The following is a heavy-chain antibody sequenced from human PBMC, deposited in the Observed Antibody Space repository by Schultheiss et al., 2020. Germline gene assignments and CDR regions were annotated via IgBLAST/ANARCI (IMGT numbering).Heavy chain of an antibody. Sequence: GSLRLSCAASGFTFSNAWMSWVRQAPGKGLEWVGRIKSKTDGGTTDYAAPVKGRFTISRDDSKNTLYLQMNSLRAEDTAVYYCAREKDPYDSSGYQYWGQGTLVNV. CDR1: GFTFSNAW. V-gene: IGHV3-15*01. J-gene: IGHJ4*02. CDR3: AREKDPYDSSGYQY. D-gene: IGHD3-22*01. CDR2: IKSKTDGGTT.